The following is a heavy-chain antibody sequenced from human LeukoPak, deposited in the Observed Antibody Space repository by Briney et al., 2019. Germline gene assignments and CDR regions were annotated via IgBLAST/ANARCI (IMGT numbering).Heavy chain of an antibody. Sequence: SETLSLTCVVSGYPISSGYHWGWIRQPPGEGLEWIGSVYRSGSTYYNPSLKSRVTISVDTSKNQISLKVRAVTAADTAVYYCARENWVFDYWGQGILVSVSS. CDR1: GYPISSGYH. D-gene: IGHD7-27*01. V-gene: IGHV4-38-2*02. CDR3: ARENWVFDY. CDR2: VYRSGST. J-gene: IGHJ4*02.